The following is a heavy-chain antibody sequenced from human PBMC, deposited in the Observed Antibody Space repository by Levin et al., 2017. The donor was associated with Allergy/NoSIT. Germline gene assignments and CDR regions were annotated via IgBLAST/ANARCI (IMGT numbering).Heavy chain of an antibody. CDR3: AADRDGAFFFSSSWSYYYYGMDV. CDR2: IVVGSGNT. J-gene: IGHJ6*02. CDR1: GFTFTSSA. V-gene: IGHV1-58*01. Sequence: ASVKVSCKASGFTFTSSAVQWVRQARGQRLEWIGWIVVGSGNTNYAQKFQERVTITRDMSTSTAYMELSSLRSEDTAVYYCAADRDGAFFFSSSWSYYYYGMDVWGQGTTVTVSS. D-gene: IGHD6-13*01.